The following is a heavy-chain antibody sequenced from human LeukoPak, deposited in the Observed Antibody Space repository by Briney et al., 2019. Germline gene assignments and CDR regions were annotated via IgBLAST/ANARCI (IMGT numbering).Heavy chain of an antibody. D-gene: IGHD2-15*01. J-gene: IGHJ4*02. V-gene: IGHV3-23*01. CDR1: GFTVSSYY. CDR3: AKGGRYCSGGNCYFFDY. CDR2: ISGSGGST. Sequence: GGSLRLSCAASGFTVSSYYMNWVRQAPGKGLEWVSAISGSGGSTYYADSVKGRFTISRDNSKTTLYLQMNSLRADDTAVYYCAKGGRYCSGGNCYFFDYWGQGTLVTVSS.